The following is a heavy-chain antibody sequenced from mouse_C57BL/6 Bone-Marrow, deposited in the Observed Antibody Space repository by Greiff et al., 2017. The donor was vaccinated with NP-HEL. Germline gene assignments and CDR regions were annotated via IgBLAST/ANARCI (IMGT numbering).Heavy chain of an antibody. J-gene: IGHJ4*01. CDR3: VVYSNWGAMDD. CDR2: IRCKSSNYAS. D-gene: IGHD2-5*01. CDR1: GFTFNTYA. V-gene: IGHV10-3*01. Sequence: EVQLVESGGGLVQPKGSLKLSCAVSGFTFNTYALYWVRQAPGKGLEWVVRIRCKSSNYASYYAVSVKDRFTISRDDSQSMLYLQMNNLKTEDTAMYYCVVYSNWGAMDDWGQGTSVTVSS.